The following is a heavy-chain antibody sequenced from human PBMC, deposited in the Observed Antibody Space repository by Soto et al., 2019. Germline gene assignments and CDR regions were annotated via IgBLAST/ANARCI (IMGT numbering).Heavy chain of an antibody. CDR2: IIPIFGTA. J-gene: IGHJ6*02. Sequence: QVRLVQSGAEVKKPGSSVKVSCKASGGTFSSYAISWVRQAPGQGLEWMGGIIPIFGTANYAQKFQGRVTITADESTSTAYMELSSLRSEDTAVYYCARAWGDIVVVPAASIYYYGMDVWGQGTTVTVSS. CDR3: ARAWGDIVVVPAASIYYYGMDV. CDR1: GGTFSSYA. V-gene: IGHV1-69*01. D-gene: IGHD2-2*01.